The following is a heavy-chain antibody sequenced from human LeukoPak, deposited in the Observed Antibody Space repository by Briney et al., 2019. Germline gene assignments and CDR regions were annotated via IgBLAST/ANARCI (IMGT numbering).Heavy chain of an antibody. CDR3: ARVVGATPPIDY. CDR2: INPNSGGT. J-gene: IGHJ4*02. V-gene: IGHV1-2*02. Sequence: ASVKVSCKASGYTFTGYYMHWVRQAPGQGLEWMGWINPNSGGTNYAQKFQGRVTMTRDTSISTGYMELSRLRSDDTAVYYCARVVGATPPIDYWGQGTLVTVSS. CDR1: GYTFTGYY. D-gene: IGHD1-26*01.